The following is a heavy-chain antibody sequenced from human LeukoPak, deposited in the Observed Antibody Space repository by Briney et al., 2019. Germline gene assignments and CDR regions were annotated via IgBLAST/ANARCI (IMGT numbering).Heavy chain of an antibody. J-gene: IGHJ5*02. Sequence: ASVKISCKASGYTFTSYGISWVRQAPGQGLEWMGWISAYNGNTNYAQKLQGRVTMTTDTSTSTAYMELSSLRSEDTAVYYCAREIAAAGREDWFDPWGQGTLVTVSS. V-gene: IGHV1-18*01. CDR3: AREIAAAGREDWFDP. CDR1: GYTFTSYG. CDR2: ISAYNGNT. D-gene: IGHD6-13*01.